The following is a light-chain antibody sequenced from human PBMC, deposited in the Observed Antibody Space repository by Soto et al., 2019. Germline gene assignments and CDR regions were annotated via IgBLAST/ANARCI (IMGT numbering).Light chain of an antibody. CDR2: GAS. CDR3: QQYNSYPIT. J-gene: IGKJ5*01. CDR1: QSVTTN. Sequence: ERVMTQLPATLSVSPGERAAISCGASQSVTTNLAWYQQKPGQAPRLLIYGASIRAIGIPARFSGSGSGTEFILTINSLQSEEFASYYCQQYNSYPITFGQGTRLEIK. V-gene: IGKV3-15*01.